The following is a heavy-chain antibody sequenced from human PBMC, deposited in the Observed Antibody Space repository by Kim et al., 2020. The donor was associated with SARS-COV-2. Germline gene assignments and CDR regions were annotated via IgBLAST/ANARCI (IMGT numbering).Heavy chain of an antibody. CDR3: ATRTSPAGNSYGYLGDKDPDFYYYYGMDV. V-gene: IGHV1-24*01. J-gene: IGHJ6*02. D-gene: IGHD5-18*01. CDR1: GYTLTELS. Sequence: ASVKVSCKVSGYTLTELSMHWVRQAPGKGLEWMGGFDPEDGETIYAQKFQGRVTMTEDTSTDTAYMELSSLRSEDTAVYYCATRTSPAGNSYGYLGDKDPDFYYYYGMDVWGQGTTVTVSS. CDR2: FDPEDGET.